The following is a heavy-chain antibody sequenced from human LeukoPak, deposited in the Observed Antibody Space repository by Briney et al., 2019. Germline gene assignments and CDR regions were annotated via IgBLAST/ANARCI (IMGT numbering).Heavy chain of an antibody. D-gene: IGHD6-19*01. J-gene: IGHJ4*02. CDR1: GFSFRTHW. Sequence: PGGSLRLSCAASGFSFRTHWMSWVRQAPGKGLEWVANISQDGRKKFYVDSVEGRFTISRDDAKTSLFLQMNSLRVEDTAVYYCAKWMGRDSWGQGTLVTVSS. V-gene: IGHV3-7*02. CDR3: AKWMGRDS. CDR2: ISQDGRKK.